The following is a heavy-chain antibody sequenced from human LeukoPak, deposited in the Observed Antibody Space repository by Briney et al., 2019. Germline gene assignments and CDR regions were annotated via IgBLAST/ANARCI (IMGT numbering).Heavy chain of an antibody. CDR3: ARGNSGAFDI. V-gene: IGHV3-7*01. J-gene: IGHJ3*02. CDR1: GFTFSNYW. D-gene: IGHD3-10*01. CDR2: IKQDGSEK. Sequence: GGSLRPSCAASGFTFSNYWINWVRQAPGKGLEWVANIKQDGSEKSYVDPVKGRFTISRDNTKNSLYLQMNSLRAEDTAVYYCARGNSGAFDIWGRGTMVTVSS.